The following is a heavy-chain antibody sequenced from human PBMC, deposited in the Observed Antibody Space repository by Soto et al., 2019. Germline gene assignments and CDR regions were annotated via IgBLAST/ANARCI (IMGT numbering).Heavy chain of an antibody. CDR2: IHHDGST. Sequence: PSETLSLTSAIYGGPFSSPSKSWVRQPPGKGLEWIGEIHHDGSTNYNPSLKSRVTISGDTSKNQFSLELSSLTAADTAVYYCATYDVGTIIQDYWGQGTLVNVS. J-gene: IGHJ4*02. D-gene: IGHD2-21*02. V-gene: IGHV4-34*01. CDR3: ATYDVGTIIQDY. CDR1: GGPFSSPS.